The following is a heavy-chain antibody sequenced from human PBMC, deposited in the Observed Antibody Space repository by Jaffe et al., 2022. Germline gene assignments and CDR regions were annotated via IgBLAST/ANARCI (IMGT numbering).Heavy chain of an antibody. CDR1: GFTFSSYG. V-gene: IGHV3-30*02. D-gene: IGHD2-2*01. CDR2: IRYDGSNK. Sequence: QVQLVESGGGVVQPGGSLRLSCAASGFTFSSYGMHWVRQAPGKGLEWVAFIRYDGSNKYYADSVKGRFTISRDNSKNTLYLQMNSLRAEDTAVYYCAKDAQKVVPAALTYYYYYYMDVWGKGTTVTVSS. CDR3: AKDAQKVVPAALTYYYYYYMDV. J-gene: IGHJ6*03.